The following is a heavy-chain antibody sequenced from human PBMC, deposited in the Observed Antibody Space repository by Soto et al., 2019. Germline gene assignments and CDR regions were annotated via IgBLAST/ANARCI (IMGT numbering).Heavy chain of an antibody. V-gene: IGHV3-30-3*01. D-gene: IGHD1-1*01. CDR3: ARDPFPGQVRPPNDY. Sequence: GGSLRLSCAASGFTFSSYAMHWVRQAPGKGLEWVAVISYDGSNKYYADSVKGRFTISRDNSKNTLYLQMNSLRAEDTAVYYSARDPFPGQVRPPNDYWGQGTLVTVSS. CDR2: ISYDGSNK. CDR1: GFTFSSYA. J-gene: IGHJ4*02.